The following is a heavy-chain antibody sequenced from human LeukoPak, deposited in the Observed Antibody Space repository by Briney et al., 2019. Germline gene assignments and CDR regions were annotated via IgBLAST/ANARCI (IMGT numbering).Heavy chain of an antibody. Sequence: VASVKVSCKASGYTFTSYDINWVRQATGQGLEWMGWMNPNSGNTGYAQKFQGRVTMTRNTSISTAYMELSRLRSDDTAVYYCARGRLGYCSSTSCYKGGDAFDIWGQGTMVTVSS. CDR2: MNPNSGNT. D-gene: IGHD2-2*02. CDR1: GYTFTSYD. J-gene: IGHJ3*02. V-gene: IGHV1-8*01. CDR3: ARGRLGYCSSTSCYKGGDAFDI.